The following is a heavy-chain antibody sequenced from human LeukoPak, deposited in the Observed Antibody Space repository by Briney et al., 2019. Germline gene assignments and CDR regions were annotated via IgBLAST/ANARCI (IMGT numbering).Heavy chain of an antibody. CDR2: IYNDAETT. J-gene: IGHJ4*02. CDR3: AKVGSLRGTSSPDY. D-gene: IGHD6-6*01. Sequence: GGSLRLSCAASGFIFSNYIMTWVRQAQGKGLDWVSSIYNDAETTLYADSVKGRFTISRDNSKNTLYLQMNSLRDDDTAIYYCAKVGSLRGTSSPDYWGQGTLVTVSS. CDR1: GFIFSNYI. V-gene: IGHV3-23*01.